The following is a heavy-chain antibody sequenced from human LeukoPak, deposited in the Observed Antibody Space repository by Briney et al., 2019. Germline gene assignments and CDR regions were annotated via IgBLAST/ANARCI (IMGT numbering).Heavy chain of an antibody. CDR3: ARLGGNYYFDY. D-gene: IGHD4-23*01. Sequence: GESLKISCKGSGYSFTKNWIGWVRQMPGKGLEWMGIIYPPDSDTRYGRSFQGQVTISVDESITTAYLQWSSLKASDTAMYYCARLGGNYYFDYWGQGTLVTVSS. J-gene: IGHJ4*02. CDR1: GYSFTKNW. CDR2: IYPPDSDT. V-gene: IGHV5-51*01.